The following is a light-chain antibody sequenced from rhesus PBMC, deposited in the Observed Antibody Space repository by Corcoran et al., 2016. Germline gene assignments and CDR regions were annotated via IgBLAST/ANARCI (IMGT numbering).Light chain of an antibody. CDR2: ASS. CDR1: ESVNNY. Sequence: DIQMTQSPSPLSASLGDRVTIIRRASESVNNYLHWYQQKPGKAPKPLSYASSTLQTGVPSRFSGNGSGTDYTFTISGLQAEDVATYCCQQSFNTPLTFGGGTKVEIK. CDR3: QQSFNTPLT. J-gene: IGKJ4*01. V-gene: IGKV1-74*01.